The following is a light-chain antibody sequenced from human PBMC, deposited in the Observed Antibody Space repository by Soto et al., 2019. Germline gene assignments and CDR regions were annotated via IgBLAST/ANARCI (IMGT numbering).Light chain of an antibody. Sequence: QSVLTQPPSVSGAPGQRVTISCTESSSNIGAGYDVHWYQQLPGTAPKLLIYGNINRPSGVPDRFSGSKSGTSASLAITGLQAEDEADYYCQSYDSSLSGAIFGGGTKLTVL. J-gene: IGLJ2*01. CDR3: QSYDSSLSGAI. CDR2: GNI. CDR1: SSNIGAGYD. V-gene: IGLV1-40*01.